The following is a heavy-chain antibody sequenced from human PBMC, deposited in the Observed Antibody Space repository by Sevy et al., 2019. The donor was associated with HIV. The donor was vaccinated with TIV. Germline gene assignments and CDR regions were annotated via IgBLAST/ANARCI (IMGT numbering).Heavy chain of an antibody. CDR2: IFHTGYI. Sequence: SETLSLTCTVSGYAISTNYYWGWIRQPPGKGREGIGSIFHTGYINYNPSLKRRVTISLDTSKNQFSLRLASVTAADTAIYYCARGGLERRLPYFDYWGQGTLVTVSS. CDR1: GYAISTNYY. CDR3: ARGGLERRLPYFDY. V-gene: IGHV4-38-2*02. J-gene: IGHJ4*02. D-gene: IGHD1-1*01.